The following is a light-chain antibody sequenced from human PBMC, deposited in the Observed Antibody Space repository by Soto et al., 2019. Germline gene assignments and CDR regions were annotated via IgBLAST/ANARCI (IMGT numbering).Light chain of an antibody. CDR1: GSNIGAGYN. CDR2: GTS. CDR3: QSYDNRLRAV. Sequence: QSVLTQPSSVSGDPGQTVTISCTGSGSNIGAGYNVHWYQQLPGTAPKLLIHGTSNRPSGVPDRFSASKSGTSASLAITGLQVEDEGNYYCQSYDNRLRAVFGSGTKVTVL. J-gene: IGLJ1*01. V-gene: IGLV1-40*01.